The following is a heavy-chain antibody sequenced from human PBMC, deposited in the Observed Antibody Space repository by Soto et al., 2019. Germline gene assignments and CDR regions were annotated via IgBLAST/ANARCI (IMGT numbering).Heavy chain of an antibody. Sequence: ASVKVSCKASGYTFTSYGICWGRQAPGQGLEWMGWTSPYNGHTHYAQILQGRVTMTTHTSTSTAYMELRSLTSDDTAVYYCARGLIAAAGISVDYWGEGTLVTVSS. CDR2: TSPYNGHT. CDR1: GYTFTSYG. D-gene: IGHD6-13*01. CDR3: ARGLIAAAGISVDY. V-gene: IGHV1-18*01. J-gene: IGHJ4*02.